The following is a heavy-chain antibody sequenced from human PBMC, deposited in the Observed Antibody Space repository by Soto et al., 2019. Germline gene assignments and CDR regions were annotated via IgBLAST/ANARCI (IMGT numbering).Heavy chain of an antibody. D-gene: IGHD2-2*02. Sequence: RGSRCGFTWYWVVWVCSKTTKGLEWMGIIYPGDSDTRYSPSFQGQVTISADKSISAASLQWSSLKASDTAMYYCERLKRDAHNYSPLYIWGQGTLVNVSS. J-gene: IGHJ4*02. CDR3: ERLKRDAHNYSPLYI. V-gene: IGHV5-51*01. CDR1: RCGFTWYW. CDR2: IYPGDSDT.